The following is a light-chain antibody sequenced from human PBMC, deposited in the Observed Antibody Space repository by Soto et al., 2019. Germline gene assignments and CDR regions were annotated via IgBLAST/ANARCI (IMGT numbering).Light chain of an antibody. CDR1: SSDVGGYDY. CDR3: SSYTSSSALVV. J-gene: IGLJ2*01. CDR2: DVS. Sequence: QSVLTQPASVSGSPGQSITISCTGTSSDVGGYDYVSWYQQHPGKAPKLTIYDVSNRPSGVSNRFSGSKSGNTASLTISGLQAEDDAYYYCSSYTSSSALVVFGGGTKVTVL. V-gene: IGLV2-14*03.